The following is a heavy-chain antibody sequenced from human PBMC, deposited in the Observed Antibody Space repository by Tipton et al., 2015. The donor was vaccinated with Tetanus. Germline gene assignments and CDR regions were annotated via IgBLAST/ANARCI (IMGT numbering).Heavy chain of an antibody. V-gene: IGHV4-34*01. CDR3: ARGIVATGDYDY. D-gene: IGHD5-12*01. Sequence: TLSLTCAVYGGSFSGYYWSWIRQPPGKGLEWIGEINHSGSTNYNPSLKSRVTISVDTSKNQFSLKLSSVTAADTAVYYCARGIVATGDYDYWGQGTLVTVSS. CDR1: GGSFSGYY. J-gene: IGHJ4*02. CDR2: INHSGST.